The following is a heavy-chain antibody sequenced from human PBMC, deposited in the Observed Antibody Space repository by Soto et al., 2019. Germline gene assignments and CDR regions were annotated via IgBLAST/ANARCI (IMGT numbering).Heavy chain of an antibody. V-gene: IGHV4-34*01. J-gene: IGHJ5*02. CDR3: ARGLEAAGRRNWFDP. CDR2: INHSGST. D-gene: IGHD6-13*01. Sequence: LSLTCAVYGGSFSGYYWSWIRQPPGKGLEWIGEINHSGSTNYNPSLKSRVTISVDTSKNQFSLKLSSVTAADTAVYYCARGLEAAGRRNWFDPWGQGTLVTVSS. CDR1: GGSFSGYY.